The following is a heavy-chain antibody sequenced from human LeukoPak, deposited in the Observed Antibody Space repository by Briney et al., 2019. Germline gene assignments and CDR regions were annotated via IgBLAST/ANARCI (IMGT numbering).Heavy chain of an antibody. Sequence: GGSLRLSCAASGFTFSSYEMNWVRQAPGKGLEWVSYISSSGSTIYYADSVKGRFTISRDNAKNSLYLQMNSLRAEDTAVYYCARGVDTAMAYYYYYMDVWGKGTTVTVSS. CDR3: ARGVDTAMAYYYYYMDV. CDR1: GFTFSSYE. V-gene: IGHV3-48*03. CDR2: ISSSGSTI. D-gene: IGHD5-18*01. J-gene: IGHJ6*03.